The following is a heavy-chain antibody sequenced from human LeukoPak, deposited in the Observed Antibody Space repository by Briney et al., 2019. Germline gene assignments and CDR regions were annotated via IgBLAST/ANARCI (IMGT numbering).Heavy chain of an antibody. CDR1: GGSISSYY. D-gene: IGHD3-3*01. CDR3: ARVVLYDFWSGYYMGPSDY. Sequence: SETLSLTCTVSGGSISSYYWSWIRQPPGKGLEWIGEINHSGSTNYNPSLKSRVTISVDTSKNQFSLKLSSVTAADTAVYYCARVVLYDFWSGYYMGPSDYWGQGTLVTVSS. V-gene: IGHV4-34*01. CDR2: INHSGST. J-gene: IGHJ4*02.